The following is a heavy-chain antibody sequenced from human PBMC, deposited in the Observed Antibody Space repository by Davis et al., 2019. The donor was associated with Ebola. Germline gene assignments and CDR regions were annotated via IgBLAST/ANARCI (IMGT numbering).Heavy chain of an antibody. Sequence: ASVQVSCKASGYTFTDYNIHWMRQVPGQGLEWLGRVILKSGATNYAQKFQGRVTMTRDTSISTVYMELSSLRYDDTADYYCARGHNYAHEYWGQGTLVTVSS. CDR3: ARGHNYAHEY. V-gene: IGHV1-2*06. D-gene: IGHD4-11*01. CDR2: VILKSGAT. J-gene: IGHJ4*02. CDR1: GYTFTDYN.